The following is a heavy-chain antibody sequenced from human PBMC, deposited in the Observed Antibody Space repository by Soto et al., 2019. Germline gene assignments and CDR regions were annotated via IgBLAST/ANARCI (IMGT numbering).Heavy chain of an antibody. Sequence: GESLKISCKGSGYSFTSYWIGWVRQMPGKGLGWMGRIDPSDSYTNYSPSFQGHVTISADKSISTAYLQWSSLKASDTAMYYCARHSGYRDGSGWPEHGMDVWGQGTTVTVSS. V-gene: IGHV5-10-1*01. J-gene: IGHJ6*02. CDR1: GYSFTSYW. CDR3: ARHSGYRDGSGWPEHGMDV. D-gene: IGHD6-19*01. CDR2: IDPSDSYT.